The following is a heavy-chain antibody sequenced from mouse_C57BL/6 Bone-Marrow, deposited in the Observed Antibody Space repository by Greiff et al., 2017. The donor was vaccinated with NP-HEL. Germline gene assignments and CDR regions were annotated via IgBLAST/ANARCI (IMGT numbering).Heavy chain of an antibody. D-gene: IGHD3-2*02. Sequence: QVQLQQSGAELVKPGASVKISCKASGYAFSSYWMNWVKQRPGKGLEWIGQIYPGDGDTNYNGKFKGKATLTVDKSSSTAYMQLSSLTSEDSAVYYCAIRGLRVYYFDYWGQGTTLTVSS. CDR2: IYPGDGDT. J-gene: IGHJ2*01. CDR1: GYAFSSYW. V-gene: IGHV1-80*01. CDR3: AIRGLRVYYFDY.